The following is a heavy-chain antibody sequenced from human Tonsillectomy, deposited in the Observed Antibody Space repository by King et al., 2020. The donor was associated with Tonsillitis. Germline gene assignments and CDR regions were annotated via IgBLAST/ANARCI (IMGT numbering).Heavy chain of an antibody. CDR2: ISGSGGST. D-gene: IGHD3-22*01. Sequence: VQLVESGGGLVQPGGSLRLSCAASGFTFSSYAMSWVRPAPGKGLEWVSAISGSGGSTYYADSVKGRFTISRDNSKNTLYLQMNSLRAEDTAVYYCAAYYYDSSGYYYWGQGTLVTVSS. J-gene: IGHJ4*02. CDR3: AAYYYDSSGYYY. CDR1: GFTFSSYA. V-gene: IGHV3-23*04.